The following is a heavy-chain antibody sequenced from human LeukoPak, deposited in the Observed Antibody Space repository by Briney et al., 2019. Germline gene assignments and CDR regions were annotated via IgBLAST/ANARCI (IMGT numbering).Heavy chain of an antibody. CDR3: ARVYWSGYSSRYYYGMDV. V-gene: IGHV3-30-3*01. D-gene: IGHD3-3*01. CDR1: GFTFSSYA. Sequence: GGSLRLSCAASGFTFSSYAMHWVRQAPGKGLEWVAVISYDGSNKYYADSAKGRFTISRDNSKNTLYLQMNSLRAEDTAVYYCARVYWSGYSSRYYYGMDVWGQGTTVTVSS. CDR2: ISYDGSNK. J-gene: IGHJ6*02.